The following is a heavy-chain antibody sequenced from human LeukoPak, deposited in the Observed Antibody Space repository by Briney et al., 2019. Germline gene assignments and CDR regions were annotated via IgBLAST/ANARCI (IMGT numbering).Heavy chain of an antibody. V-gene: IGHV3-23*01. D-gene: IGHD6-13*01. CDR1: GFTFSSYA. CDR2: ISGSGGST. CDR3: AKAGSSWHYFDY. J-gene: IGHJ4*02. Sequence: GGSLRLSCAASGFTFSSYAMSWVRQAPGKGLEWVSAISGSGGSTYYADSVKGRFTISRDNSKNALYLQMNSLRAEDTAVYYCAKAGSSWHYFDYWGQGTLVTVSS.